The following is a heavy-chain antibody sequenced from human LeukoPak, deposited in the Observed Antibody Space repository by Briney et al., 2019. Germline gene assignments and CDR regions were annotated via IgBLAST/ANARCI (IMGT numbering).Heavy chain of an antibody. D-gene: IGHD3-16*01. CDR1: GFTYSREE. V-gene: IGHV3-48*03. CDR3: RVLQSVLSDYYYGMDV. Sequence: PGGSLRLSCASTGFTYSREEMNKMRQAPGKGLEWVSYISSSGSTIYYADSVKGRFTISRDNAKHSLYLQVNGLGADDIAVYYWRVLQSVLSDYYYGMDVWGQGTTVTVSS. CDR2: ISSSGSTI. J-gene: IGHJ6*02.